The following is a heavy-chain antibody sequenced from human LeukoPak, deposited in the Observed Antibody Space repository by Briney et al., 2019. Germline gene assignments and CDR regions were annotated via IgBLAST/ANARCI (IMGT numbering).Heavy chain of an antibody. CDR1: GGSMSSGDYY. CDR2: IYYSGST. J-gene: IGHJ6*02. Sequence: TLSLTCTVSGGSMSSGDYYWSWIRQPPGKGLERIGYIYYSGSTYYNPSLKSRVTISVDTSKNQFSLKLSSVTAADTAVYYCARGVAHYYYYGMDVWGQGTTVTVSS. D-gene: IGHD2-15*01. V-gene: IGHV4-30-4*01. CDR3: ARGVAHYYYYGMDV.